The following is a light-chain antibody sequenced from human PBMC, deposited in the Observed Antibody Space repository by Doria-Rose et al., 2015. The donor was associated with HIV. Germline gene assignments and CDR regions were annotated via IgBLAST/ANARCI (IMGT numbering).Light chain of an antibody. CDR2: GAS. CDR1: QSVSANY. CDR3: HQYASSRT. J-gene: IGKJ1*01. Sequence: EIVMTQSPGTLSLSPGARATLSCRASQSVSANYLAWYQQRPGQSPRPLIYGASSRATDIPDRFSGSGSGTDFTLTISRLEPEDFAVYYCHQYASSRTFGQGTKVEIK. V-gene: IGKV3-20*01.